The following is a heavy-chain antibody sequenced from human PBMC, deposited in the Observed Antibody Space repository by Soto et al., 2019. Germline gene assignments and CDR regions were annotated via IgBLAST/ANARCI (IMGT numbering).Heavy chain of an antibody. CDR3: AHRTTTVTLWFFP. J-gene: IGHJ5*02. D-gene: IGHD4-17*01. CDR2: IYLDDVM. Sequence: QITLKESGPTLVKPTQTLTLTCTFSGFSLTTSGVGVGWIRQPPGKALEWLALIYLDDVMRYSPSLKSRLTISKDASKNQVVFTMTNMDPADTATYFCAHRTTTVTLWFFPWGQGTLVTVS. V-gene: IGHV2-5*02. CDR1: GFSLTTSGVG.